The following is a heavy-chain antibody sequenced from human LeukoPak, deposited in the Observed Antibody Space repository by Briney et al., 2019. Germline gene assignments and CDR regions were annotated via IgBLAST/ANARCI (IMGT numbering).Heavy chain of an antibody. CDR3: AKTPDIAAAGTKYYYYYYMDV. Sequence: GSLRLSCAASGITFSSYGMSWVRQVPGKGLEWVSSISHTGGSPYYADSVKGRFTISRDNSKNTLYLQMNSLRAEDTAVYYCAKTPDIAAAGTKYYYYYYMDVWGKGTTVTVSS. CDR2: ISHTGGSP. D-gene: IGHD6-13*01. J-gene: IGHJ6*03. V-gene: IGHV3-23*01. CDR1: GITFSSYG.